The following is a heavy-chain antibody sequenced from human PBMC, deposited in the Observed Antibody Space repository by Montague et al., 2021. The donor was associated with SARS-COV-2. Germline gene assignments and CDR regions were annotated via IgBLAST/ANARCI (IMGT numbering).Heavy chain of an antibody. Sequence: SETLSLTCTVSGGSISSTAYYWGWIRQPPGKGLEWIGSIYYTVNTYYNPSLKRRVTISVDASKNQFSLTLSSVSAADTAVYYCARQTTLLRGRAPPGVWGQGTTVTVSS. D-gene: IGHD3-10*01. CDR1: GGSISSTAYY. CDR3: ARQTTLLRGRAPPGV. J-gene: IGHJ6*02. CDR2: IYYTVNT. V-gene: IGHV4-39*01.